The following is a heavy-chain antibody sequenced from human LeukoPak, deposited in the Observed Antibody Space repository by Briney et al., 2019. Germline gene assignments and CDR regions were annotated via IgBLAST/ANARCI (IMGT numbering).Heavy chain of an antibody. D-gene: IGHD6-13*01. CDR2: ISYDGSNK. Sequence: GGSLGLSCEASGLTFSSYGMHWVRRAPARGRGGVAVISYDGSNKYYADSVKGRFTISRDNSKNTLYLQMNSLRAEDTAVYYCAAAVAAAPGAYWGQGTLLTVSS. V-gene: IGHV3-30*03. CDR3: AAAVAAAPGAY. J-gene: IGHJ4*02. CDR1: GLTFSSYG.